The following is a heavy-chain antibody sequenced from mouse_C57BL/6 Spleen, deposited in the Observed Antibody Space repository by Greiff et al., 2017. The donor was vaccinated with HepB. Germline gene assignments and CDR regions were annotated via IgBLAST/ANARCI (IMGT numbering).Heavy chain of an antibody. D-gene: IGHD1-1*01. V-gene: IGHV5-17*01. CDR3: ASRYYGSSYWYFDV. CDR2: ISSGSSTI. J-gene: IGHJ1*03. Sequence: EVKLMESGGGLVKPGGSLKLSCAASGFTFSDYGMHWVRQAPEKGLEWVAYISSGSSTIYYADTVKGRFTISRDNAKNTLFLQMTSLRSADTAMYYCASRYYGSSYWYFDVWGTGTTVTVSS. CDR1: GFTFSDYG.